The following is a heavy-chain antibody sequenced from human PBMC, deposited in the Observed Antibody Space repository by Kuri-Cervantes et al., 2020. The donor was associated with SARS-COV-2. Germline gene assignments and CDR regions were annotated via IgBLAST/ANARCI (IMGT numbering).Heavy chain of an antibody. CDR1: GFTFSDYY. D-gene: IGHD6-6*01. Sequence: GGSLRLSCAASGFTFSDYYMSWVRQAPGKGLEWVSVIYSGGSTYYADSVKGRFTISRDNSKNTLYLQMNSLRAEDTAVYYCAKALEYSSSSGIDYWGQGTLVTVSS. CDR3: AKALEYSSSSGIDY. V-gene: IGHV3-53*01. CDR2: IYSGGST. J-gene: IGHJ4*02.